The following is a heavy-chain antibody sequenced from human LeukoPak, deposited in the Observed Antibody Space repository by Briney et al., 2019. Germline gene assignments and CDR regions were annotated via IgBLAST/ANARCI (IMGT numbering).Heavy chain of an antibody. D-gene: IGHD3-22*01. Sequence: SQTLSLTCTVSGGSISSGSYYWSWIRQPAGKGLEWIGRIYTSGSTNYNPSLKSRVTISVDTSKNQFSLKLSSVTAADTAVYYCARVADYYDSSGDWFDPWGQGTLVTVSS. CDR1: GGSISSGSYY. CDR2: IYTSGST. J-gene: IGHJ5*02. CDR3: ARVADYYDSSGDWFDP. V-gene: IGHV4-61*02.